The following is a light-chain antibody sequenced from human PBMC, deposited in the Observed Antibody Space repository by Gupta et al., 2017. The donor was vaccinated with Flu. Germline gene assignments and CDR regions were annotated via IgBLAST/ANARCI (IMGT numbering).Light chain of an antibody. Sequence: SWLAWYQQKPGKAPKLLIYKASSLESGVPSRFSGSGSGTEFTLTISSLQPDDFATYYCQQYNSYSYTFGQGTKLEIK. V-gene: IGKV1-5*03. CDR3: QQYNSYSYT. J-gene: IGKJ2*01. CDR1: SW. CDR2: KAS.